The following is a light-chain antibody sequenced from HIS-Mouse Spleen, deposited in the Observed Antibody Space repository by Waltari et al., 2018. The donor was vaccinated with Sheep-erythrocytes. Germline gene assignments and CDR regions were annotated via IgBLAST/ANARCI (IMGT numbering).Light chain of an antibody. CDR1: QSIGSW. V-gene: IGKV1-5*03. CDR3: QQYNSYPLT. Sequence: DIQMTQSPATLPASVGARVTITCRASQSIGSWLAWYQQKPGKAPKLLIYKASSLESGVPSRFSGSGSGTEFTLTISSLQPDDFATYYCQQYNSYPLTFGGGTKVEIK. CDR2: KAS. J-gene: IGKJ4*01.